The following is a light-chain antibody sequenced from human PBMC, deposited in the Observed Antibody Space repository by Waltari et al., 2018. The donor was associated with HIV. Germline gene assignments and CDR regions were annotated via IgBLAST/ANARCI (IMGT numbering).Light chain of an antibody. CDR3: CSYAGTSPYV. CDR1: SSDVGSYNL. V-gene: IGLV2-23*01. J-gene: IGLJ1*01. Sequence: QSALTQPASVSGSPGQSITISCTGTSSDVGSYNLVSWYQQHPGKAPYTMIYEGSKRPSGVSNRFSGSKSGNTASLTISGLQAEDEADYYCCSYAGTSPYVFGTGTKVTVL. CDR2: EGS.